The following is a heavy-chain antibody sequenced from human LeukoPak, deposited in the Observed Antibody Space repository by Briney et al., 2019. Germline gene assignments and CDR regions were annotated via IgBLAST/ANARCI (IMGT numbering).Heavy chain of an antibody. J-gene: IGHJ4*02. Sequence: PSETLSLTCTVSGGFISNSNFYWGWIRQPPGKGLDWIANIYYTGRPYYNPSLNSRVTISVDTSKNQFSLRLSSVTAADTAVYYCARGLGVDFRSGYYLPDYWGQGTLVTVSS. V-gene: IGHV4-39*02. D-gene: IGHD3-3*01. CDR3: ARGLGVDFRSGYYLPDY. CDR2: IYYTGRP. CDR1: GGFISNSNFY.